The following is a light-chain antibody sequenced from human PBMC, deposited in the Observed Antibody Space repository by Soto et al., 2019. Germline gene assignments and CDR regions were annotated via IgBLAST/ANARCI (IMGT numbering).Light chain of an antibody. CDR3: QQDNNWPPQT. CDR1: QSVANY. V-gene: IGKV3D-15*01. CDR2: DAA. J-gene: IGKJ1*01. Sequence: IVLTLSPPALSLYQGERATLSCRARQSVANYLAWYQQRPGQAPRLLIYDAANRATGIPPRFRGSGSGTEFTLTISSLQSEDFAVYYCQQDNNWPPQTFGQGTNVDI.